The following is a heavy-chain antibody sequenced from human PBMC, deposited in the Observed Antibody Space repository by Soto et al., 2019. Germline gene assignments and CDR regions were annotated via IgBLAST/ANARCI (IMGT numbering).Heavy chain of an antibody. V-gene: IGHV3-30-3*01. CDR2: ISYDGSNK. CDR3: AREGYSSSWYQASHFDY. J-gene: IGHJ4*02. D-gene: IGHD6-13*01. CDR1: GFTFSSYA. Sequence: PGGSLRLSCAASGFTFSSYAMHWVRQAPGKGLEWVAVISYDGSNKYYADSVKGRFTISRDNSKNTLYLQMNSLRAEDTAVYYCAREGYSSSWYQASHFDYWGQGTLVTVS.